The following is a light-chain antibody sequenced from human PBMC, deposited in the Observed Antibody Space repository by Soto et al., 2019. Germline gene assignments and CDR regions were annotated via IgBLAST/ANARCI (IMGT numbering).Light chain of an antibody. Sequence: DIQMTQSPSTLSGSVGDRVTITCRASQTISSWLAWYQQKPGKAPKLLIYKASTLKSGVPSRFSGSGSGTDFTLTISRLEPEDFAVYFCQRYGSSPLITFGQGTRLEIK. V-gene: IGKV1-5*03. CDR3: QRYGSSPLIT. CDR2: KAS. J-gene: IGKJ5*01. CDR1: QTISSW.